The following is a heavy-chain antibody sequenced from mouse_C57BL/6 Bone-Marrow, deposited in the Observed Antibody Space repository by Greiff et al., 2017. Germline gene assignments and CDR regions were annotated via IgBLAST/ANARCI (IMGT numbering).Heavy chain of an antibody. D-gene: IGHD2-3*01. V-gene: IGHV5-6*01. CDR3: ARLSGYYLMDY. CDR2: ISSGGSYT. Sequence: EVMLVESGGDLVKPGGSLKLSCAASGFTFSSYGMSWVRQTPDKRLEWVATISSGGSYTYYPDSVKGRFTISRDNAKNTLYLQMSSLKSEDTAMYYCARLSGYYLMDYWGQGTSVTVSS. CDR1: GFTFSSYG. J-gene: IGHJ4*01.